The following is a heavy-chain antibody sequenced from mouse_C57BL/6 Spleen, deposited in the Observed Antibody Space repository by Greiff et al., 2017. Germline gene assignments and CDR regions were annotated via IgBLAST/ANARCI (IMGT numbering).Heavy chain of an antibody. CDR1: GFNIKNNY. CDR3: ASPCNV. CDR2: IDPANGNT. Sequence: VQLQQSVAELVRPGASVKLSCTASGFNIKNNYMHWVKTRPEQGLEWIGRIDPANGNTKYAPQFQGKATITADTSSNTAYLQLSSLTSEDTAIYYCASPCNVWGTGTTVTVSS. J-gene: IGHJ1*03. V-gene: IGHV14-3*01.